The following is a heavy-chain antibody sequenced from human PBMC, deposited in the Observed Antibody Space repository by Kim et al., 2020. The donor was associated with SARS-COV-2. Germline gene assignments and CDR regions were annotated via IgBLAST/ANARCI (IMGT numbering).Heavy chain of an antibody. J-gene: IGHJ5*02. CDR2: VYSSGST. D-gene: IGHD6-13*01. CDR1: GGSISSSNYY. CDR3: TRQNKKSRYIGGS. Sequence: SETLSLTCTVSGGSISSSNYYWGWIRQPPGKGLEYMGSVYSSGSTYNNPSLKSRVTISVDTSKNQFSPKLTPVTAAHPAVYYCTRQNKKSRYIGGSWGQG. V-gene: IGHV4-39*01.